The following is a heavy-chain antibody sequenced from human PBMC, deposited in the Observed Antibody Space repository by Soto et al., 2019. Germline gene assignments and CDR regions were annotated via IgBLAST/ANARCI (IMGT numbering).Heavy chain of an antibody. V-gene: IGHV4-59*12. CDR1: GGSISSYY. D-gene: IGHD3-10*01. CDR3: ARGRLPRVSIGGWFDP. Sequence: SETLSLTCTVSGGSISSYYWSWIRQPPGKGLEWIGYIYYSGSTNYNPSLKSRVTISVDTSKNQFSLKLSSVTAADTAVYYCARGRLPRVSIGGWFDPWGQGTLVTVSS. CDR2: IYYSGST. J-gene: IGHJ5*02.